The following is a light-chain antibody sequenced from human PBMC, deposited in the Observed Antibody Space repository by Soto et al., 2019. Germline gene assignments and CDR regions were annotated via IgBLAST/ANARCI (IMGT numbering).Light chain of an antibody. CDR3: TSWTTSNSYV. Sequence: QSALTQPAAVSGSPAQSITISCTGTNSDVGGYNYVSWYQQHPGKAPKLMIFDVSNRPSGVYNRFSGSKSGNTASLTISGLPAEDDAYYYCTSWTTSNSYVFGTGTKVTVL. CDR1: NSDVGGYNY. CDR2: DVS. J-gene: IGLJ1*01. V-gene: IGLV2-14*01.